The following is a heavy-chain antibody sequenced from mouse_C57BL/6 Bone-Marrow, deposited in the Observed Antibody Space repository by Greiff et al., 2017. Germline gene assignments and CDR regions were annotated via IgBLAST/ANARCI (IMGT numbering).Heavy chain of an antibody. CDR2: SRNKANDYTT. Sequence: EVKVVESGGGLVQSGRSLRLSCATSGFTFSDFYMEWVRQAPGKGLEWIAASRNKANDYTTEYSASVKGRFIVSRDTSQSILYHQMNALRAEDTAIYYCARGNYGNGFAYWGQGTLVTVSA. D-gene: IGHD2-1*01. CDR1: GFTFSDFY. J-gene: IGHJ3*01. V-gene: IGHV7-1*01. CDR3: ARGNYGNGFAY.